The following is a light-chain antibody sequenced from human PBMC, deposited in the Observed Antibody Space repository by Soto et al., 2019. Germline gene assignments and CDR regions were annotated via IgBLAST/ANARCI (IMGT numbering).Light chain of an antibody. CDR2: EVS. Sequence: QSALTQPPSASGSPGQSVTISCTGTSSDVGGYNLVSWYQQHPGKAPKLMIYEVSKRPSGVPDRFSGSKSGNTASLTVSGLQAEDEADYYCSSYGGSNNLVFGGGTKLTVL. CDR3: SSYGGSNNLV. J-gene: IGLJ2*01. CDR1: SSDVGGYNL. V-gene: IGLV2-8*01.